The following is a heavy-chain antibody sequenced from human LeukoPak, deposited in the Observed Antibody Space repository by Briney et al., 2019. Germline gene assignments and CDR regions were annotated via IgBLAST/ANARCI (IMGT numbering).Heavy chain of an antibody. D-gene: IGHD2-21*02. CDR1: GFTFSSYG. V-gene: IGHV3-30*02. J-gene: IGHJ4*02. CDR3: AKDLVVLSPTYCGGDCYPGY. CDR2: IRYDGSNK. Sequence: PGGSLRLSCAASGFTFSSYGMHWVRQAPGKGLEWVAFIRYDGSNKYYADSVKGRFTISRDNSKNTLYLQMNSLRAEDTAVYYCAKDLVVLSPTYCGGDCYPGYWGQGTLVTVSS.